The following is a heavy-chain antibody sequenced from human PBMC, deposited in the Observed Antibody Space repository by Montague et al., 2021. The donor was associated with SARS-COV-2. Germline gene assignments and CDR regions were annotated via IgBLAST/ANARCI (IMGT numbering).Heavy chain of an antibody. CDR3: ARGADYDFWSGYLRYKWFDP. CDR1: GGSLSGYY. CDR2: INHSGNT. V-gene: IGHV4-34*01. Sequence: SETLPLTCAVYGGSLSGYYWAWIRQTPGKGLEWIGEINHSGNTNYNPSLKSRLTISVDTSKKQFSLNLSSVTTADTEVYYCARGADYDFWSGYLRYKWFDPWGLGTPVTVSS. J-gene: IGHJ5*02. D-gene: IGHD3-3*01.